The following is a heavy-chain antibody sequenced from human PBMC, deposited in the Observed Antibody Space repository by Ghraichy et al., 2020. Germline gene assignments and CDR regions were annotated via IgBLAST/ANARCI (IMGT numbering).Heavy chain of an antibody. J-gene: IGHJ4*02. D-gene: IGHD3-10*01. CDR3: AKERDYYGSVLGY. CDR1: GSTFSSYA. CDR2: ISGSGGST. V-gene: IGHV3-23*01. Sequence: LSLTCAASGSTFSSYAMSWVRQAPGKGLEWVSAISGSGGSTYYADSVKGRFTISRDNSKNTLYLQMNSLRAEDTAVYYCAKERDYYGSVLGYWGQGTLVTVSS.